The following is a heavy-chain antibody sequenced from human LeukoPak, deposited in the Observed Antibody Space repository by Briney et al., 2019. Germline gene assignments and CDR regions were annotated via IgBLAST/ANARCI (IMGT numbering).Heavy chain of an antibody. CDR1: GYTLTELS. J-gene: IGHJ6*02. D-gene: IGHD3-10*01. Sequence: ASVKVSCKVSGYTLTELSMQWVRQAPGKGLEWMGGFDPEDGETIYAQKFQGRVTMTEDTSTDTAYMELSSLRSEDTAVYYCATYMVRGVITPKNYYYGMDVWGQGTTVTVSS. CDR3: ATYMVRGVITPKNYYYGMDV. V-gene: IGHV1-24*01. CDR2: FDPEDGET.